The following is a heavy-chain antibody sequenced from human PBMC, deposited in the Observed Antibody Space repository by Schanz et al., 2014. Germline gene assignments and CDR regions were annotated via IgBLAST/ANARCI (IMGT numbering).Heavy chain of an antibody. D-gene: IGHD2-15*01. V-gene: IGHV3-33*06. Sequence: QEQLVESGGGLVKPGGSLRLSCAASGFTFSSYGMHWVRQAPDKGLEWVAVIWYDENNKYYADSVKGRFTMSRDNSKNTLYLQMNSLSADDTAVFYCAKGMGYCSGGTCYDYYYYGLDVWGQGTTVTVSS. J-gene: IGHJ6*02. CDR3: AKGMGYCSGGTCYDYYYYGLDV. CDR2: IWYDENNK. CDR1: GFTFSSYG.